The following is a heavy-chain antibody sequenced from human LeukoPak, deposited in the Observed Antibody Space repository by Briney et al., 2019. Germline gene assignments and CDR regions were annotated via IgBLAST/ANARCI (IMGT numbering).Heavy chain of an antibody. J-gene: IGHJ4*02. CDR1: GVNFSTYW. CDR3: ARGTAATAGIDY. D-gene: IGHD6-13*01. CDR2: INTDGSAT. Sequence: GGSLRLSCAVSGVNFSTYWIHWVRQAPGKGLVWVSLINTDGSATTYGDPAKGRFTVSRDNNKNSLLLDMNSLRVEDTAVYYCARGTAATAGIDYWGQGTLVTVSS. V-gene: IGHV3-74*01.